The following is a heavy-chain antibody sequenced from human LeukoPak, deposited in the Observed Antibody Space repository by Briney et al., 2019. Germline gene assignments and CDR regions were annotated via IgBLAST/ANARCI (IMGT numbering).Heavy chain of an antibody. J-gene: IGHJ4*02. D-gene: IGHD5-18*01. CDR2: IYYSGST. CDR3: ARERRGYSYVDY. CDR1: GGSISSSSYF. Sequence: SETLSLTCTVSGGSISSSSYFWRWIRQHPGKGLEWIGYIYYSGSTYYNPSLKSRVTISVDTSKNQFSLKLSSVTAADTAVYYCARERRGYSYVDYWGQGTLVTVSS. V-gene: IGHV4-31*03.